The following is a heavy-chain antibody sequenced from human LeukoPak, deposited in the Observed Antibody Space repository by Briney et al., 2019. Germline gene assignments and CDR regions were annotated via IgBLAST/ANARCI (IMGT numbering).Heavy chain of an antibody. Sequence: ASVKVSCKASGYTFTGYYMHWLRQAPGQGLEWMGRINPNSGGTNYAQKFQGRVTMNRDTSISTAYMELSRLRSDDTAVYYCARANMAYYYDIGDYWGQGTLVTVSS. D-gene: IGHD3-22*01. J-gene: IGHJ4*02. V-gene: IGHV1-2*06. CDR1: GYTFTGYY. CDR3: ARANMAYYYDIGDY. CDR2: INPNSGGT.